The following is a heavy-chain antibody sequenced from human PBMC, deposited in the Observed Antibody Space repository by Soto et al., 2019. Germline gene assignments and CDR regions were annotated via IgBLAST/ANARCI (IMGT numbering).Heavy chain of an antibody. CDR2: ISGSGGST. D-gene: IGHD6-13*01. CDR1: GFTFSSYA. J-gene: IGHJ6*02. Sequence: EVQLLESGGGLVQPGGSLRLSCAASGFTFSSYAMSWVRQAPGKGLEWVSAISGSGGSTYYADSVKGRFTISRDNSKNTMYLQMHRLRAEDTAVYYCSNSGTPDYYQYYGIDAWGQGTPVTVSS. CDR3: SNSGTPDYYQYYGIDA. V-gene: IGHV3-23*01.